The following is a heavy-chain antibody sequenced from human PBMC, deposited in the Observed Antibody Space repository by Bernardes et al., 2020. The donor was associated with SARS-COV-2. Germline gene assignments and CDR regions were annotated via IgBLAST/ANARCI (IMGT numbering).Heavy chain of an antibody. CDR3: ARFPLRDYAAAVADY. CDR1: GCSITCTYD. V-gene: IGHV4-39*01. D-gene: IGHD3-16*01. J-gene: IGHJ4*02. CDR2: INYSGNT. Sequence: TLSLTCTVSGCSITCTYDWGWIGQPPGKGLEWSGRINYSGNTYYRPSLRSRLTITVDTATNQFSLKLSSVTAADTAVYSCARFPLRDYAAAVADYWGRGTLATVSS.